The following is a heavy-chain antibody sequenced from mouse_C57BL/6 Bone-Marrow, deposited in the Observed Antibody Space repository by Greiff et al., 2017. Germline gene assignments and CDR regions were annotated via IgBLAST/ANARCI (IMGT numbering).Heavy chain of an antibody. Sequence: EVKLQQSGPALVKPGASVKMSCKASGYTFTDYYMNWVKQSHGKSLEWIGVINPYNGDTSYNQKFKGKATLTVDKSSSTAYMELNSLTSEDSAVYYCATYYYGSSLAYWGQGTLVTVSA. J-gene: IGHJ3*01. CDR3: ATYYYGSSLAY. CDR1: GYTFTDYY. CDR2: INPYNGDT. D-gene: IGHD1-1*01. V-gene: IGHV1-19*01.